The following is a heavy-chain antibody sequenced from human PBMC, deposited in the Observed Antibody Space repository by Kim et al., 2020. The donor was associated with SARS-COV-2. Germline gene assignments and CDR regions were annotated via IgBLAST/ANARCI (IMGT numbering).Heavy chain of an antibody. CDR1: GFTFSSYA. CDR3: ARGGRECSSTSCRFFNWFDP. Sequence: GGSLRLSCAASGFTFSSYAMHWVRQAPGKGLEWVAVISYDGSNKYYADSVKGRFTISRDNSKNTLYLQMNSLRAEDTAVYYCARGGRECSSTSCRFFNWFDPWGQGTLVTVSS. CDR2: ISYDGSNK. V-gene: IGHV3-30-3*01. J-gene: IGHJ5*02. D-gene: IGHD2-2*01.